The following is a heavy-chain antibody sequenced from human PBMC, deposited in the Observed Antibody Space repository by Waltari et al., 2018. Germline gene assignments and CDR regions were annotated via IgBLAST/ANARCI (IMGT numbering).Heavy chain of an antibody. J-gene: IGHJ4*02. CDR1: GFTFTSYD. CDR2: MNPNSGNT. V-gene: IGHV1-8*01. Sequence: QVQFVQSGAEVKRPGASVMVSCTASGFTFTSYDINWVRQAPGQGLEWMGRMNPNSGNTDYAQKFQDRVTMTRSTSLNTAYMELSSLRPEDTAVYYCARRPAGSHFDYWGQGTLVTVSS. CDR3: ARRPAGSHFDY. D-gene: IGHD2-2*01.